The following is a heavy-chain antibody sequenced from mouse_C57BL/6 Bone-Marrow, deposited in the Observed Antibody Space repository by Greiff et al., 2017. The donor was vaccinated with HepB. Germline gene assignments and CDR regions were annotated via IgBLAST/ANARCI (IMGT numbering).Heavy chain of an antibody. J-gene: IGHJ1*03. CDR3: AGASITTVVARYFDV. Sequence: KVEESGPGLVKPSQSLFLTCSITGFPITSGYYWIWIRQSPGKPLEWMGYITHSGETFYNPSLQSPISITRETSKNQFFLQLNSVTTEDTAMYYCAGASITTVVARYFDVWGTGTTVTVSS. CDR1: GFPITSGYY. V-gene: IGHV12-3*01. D-gene: IGHD1-1*01. CDR2: ITHSGET.